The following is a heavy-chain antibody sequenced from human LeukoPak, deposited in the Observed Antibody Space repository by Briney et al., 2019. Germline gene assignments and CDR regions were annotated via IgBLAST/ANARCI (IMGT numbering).Heavy chain of an antibody. D-gene: IGHD3-3*01. J-gene: IGHJ4*02. CDR1: GYSISSGYY. CDR2: IYHSGST. V-gene: IGHV4-38-2*01. Sequence: PSETLSLTCAVSGYSISSGYYWGWIRQPPGKGLEWIGSIYHSGSTYYNPSLKSRVTISVDTSKNQFSLKLSSVTAADTAVYYCARAHRRVLRFLEWLLSDTFDYWGQGTLVTVSS. CDR3: ARAHRRVLRFLEWLLSDTFDY.